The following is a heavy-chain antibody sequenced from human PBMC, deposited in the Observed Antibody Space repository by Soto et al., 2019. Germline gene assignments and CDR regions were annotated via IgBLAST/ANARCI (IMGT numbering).Heavy chain of an antibody. CDR3: AKVSPMGYFFDV. CDR1: GFAFNTYS. V-gene: IGHV3-30-3*01. J-gene: IGHJ4*02. Sequence: GGSLRLSCAASGFAFNTYSMHWVRQAPGRGLEWVAVISYDGSNKFYADSVKGRFTVSRDNSKNTLYLEMNSLRGEDTAVYYCAKVSPMGYFFDVWGQGTLVTGSS. CDR2: ISYDGSNK.